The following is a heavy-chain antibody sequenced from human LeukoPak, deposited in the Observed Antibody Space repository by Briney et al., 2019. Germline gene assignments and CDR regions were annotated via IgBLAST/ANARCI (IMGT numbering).Heavy chain of an antibody. CDR1: GFTFSRYW. V-gene: IGHV3-74*01. D-gene: IGHD3-22*01. J-gene: IGHJ4*02. CDR3: TRSEHHSSGSY. Sequence: PGGSLRLSCAASGFTFSRYWMHWVRQAPGKGLVWVSRISNDGSITSHADSVKGRFTISRDNAKNTLYLQMNSLRAEDTALYYCTRSEHHSSGSYWGQGTLVTVSS. CDR2: ISNDGSIT.